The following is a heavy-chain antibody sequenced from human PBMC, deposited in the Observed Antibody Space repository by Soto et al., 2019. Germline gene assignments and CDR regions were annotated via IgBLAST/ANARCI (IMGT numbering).Heavy chain of an antibody. CDR3: AKEQMVPGARPGFSAFDI. J-gene: IGHJ3*02. V-gene: IGHV3-23*01. D-gene: IGHD6-6*01. CDR2: ISGSGGST. CDR1: GFTFSSYA. Sequence: GGSLRLSCAASGFTFSSYAMSWVRQAPGKGLEWVSAISGSGGSTYYADSVKGRFTISRDNSKNTLYLQMNSLRAEDTAVYYCAKEQMVPGARPGFSAFDIWGQGTMVTVSS.